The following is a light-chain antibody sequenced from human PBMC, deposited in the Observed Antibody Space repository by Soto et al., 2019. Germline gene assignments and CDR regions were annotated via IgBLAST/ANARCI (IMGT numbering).Light chain of an antibody. CDR1: QSISSY. CDR2: AAS. Sequence: DIQMTHSPSSLCESXNDRVTIAXXXSQSISSYLNWYQQKPGKAPKLLIYAASSLQSGVPSRFSGSGSGTDFTLTISSLQPEDFATYYCQQSYSTPPWTFGQGTKVDIK. J-gene: IGKJ1*01. CDR3: QQSYSTPPWT. V-gene: IGKV1-39*01.